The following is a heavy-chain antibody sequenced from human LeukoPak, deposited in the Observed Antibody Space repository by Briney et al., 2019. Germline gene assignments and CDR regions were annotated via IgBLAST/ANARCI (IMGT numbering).Heavy chain of an antibody. V-gene: IGHV4-4*07. CDR1: GGSISSYH. J-gene: IGHJ2*01. CDR3: ATGGSGYWYFDL. Sequence: KSSETLSLTCTVSGGSISSYHWSWIRQPAGKGLEWIGRIYTSGSTNYNPSLKSRVTISVDKSKNQFSLKLSSVTAADTAVYYCATGGSGYWYFDLWGRGTLVTVSS. D-gene: IGHD2-8*02. CDR2: IYTSGST.